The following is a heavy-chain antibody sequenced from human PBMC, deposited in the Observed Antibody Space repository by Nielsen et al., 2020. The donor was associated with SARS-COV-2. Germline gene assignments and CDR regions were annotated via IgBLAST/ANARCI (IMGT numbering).Heavy chain of an antibody. CDR2: INRGQI. V-gene: IGHV4-59*02. J-gene: IGHJ4*02. CDR3: VTLAWRRVWLLPDS. Sequence: SETLSLTCTVSGGSVSIDFWGWIRQPPGKGLEWLAFINRGQINYTPSLKSRLTISVDTSKNQLSFKLNSVTAADTAMYYCVTLAWRRVWLLPDSWGQGTQVTVSS. D-gene: IGHD2-15*01. CDR1: GGSVSIDF.